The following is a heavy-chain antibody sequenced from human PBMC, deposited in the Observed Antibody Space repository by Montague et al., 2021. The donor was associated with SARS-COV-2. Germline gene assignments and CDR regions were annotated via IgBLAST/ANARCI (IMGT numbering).Heavy chain of an antibody. CDR1: GFTFSSYS. V-gene: IGHV3-21*01. J-gene: IGHJ5*02. CDR2: ISSSSSYI. CDR3: ARDNYVWCSYRYNGYNCFDP. Sequence: SLRLSCAASGFTFSSYSMNWVRQAPGKGLEWVSSISSSSSYIYYADSVKGRFTISRDNAKNSLYLQMNSLRAEDTAVYYCARDNYVWCSYRYNGYNCFDPGGQGTVVTVSS. D-gene: IGHD3-16*02.